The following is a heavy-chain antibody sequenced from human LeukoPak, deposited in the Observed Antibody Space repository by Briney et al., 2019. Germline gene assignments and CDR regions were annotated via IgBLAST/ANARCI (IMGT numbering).Heavy chain of an antibody. CDR1: GYTFTSYY. CDR2: INPSGGST. J-gene: IGHJ4*02. CDR3: AREGGVTMVRGVIGIDY. D-gene: IGHD3-10*01. V-gene: IGHV1-46*01. Sequence: ASVKVSCKASGYTFTSYYMHWVRQAPGQGLEWMGIINPSGGSTSYAQKFQGRVTMTRDTSTRTVYMELSSLRSEDTAVYYCAREGGVTMVRGVIGIDYWGQGTLVTVSS.